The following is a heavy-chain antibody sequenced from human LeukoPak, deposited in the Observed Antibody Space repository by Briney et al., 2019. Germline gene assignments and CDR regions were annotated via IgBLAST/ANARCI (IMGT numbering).Heavy chain of an antibody. CDR3: AKIEGSSSYYFDY. D-gene: IGHD6-6*01. CDR2: ISYDGGST. CDR1: GFTFSTYA. V-gene: IGHV3-30*18. J-gene: IGHJ4*02. Sequence: GGSLRLSCAASGFTFSTYAMHWVRQAPGKGLEWMAIISYDGGSTSYADSVKGRFTISRDNSKNTLYLQMSSLRTEGTAVYYCAKIEGSSSYYFDYWGRGTLVTVSS.